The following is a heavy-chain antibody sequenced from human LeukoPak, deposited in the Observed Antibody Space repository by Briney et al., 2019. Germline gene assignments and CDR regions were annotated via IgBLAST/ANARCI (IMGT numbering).Heavy chain of an antibody. CDR3: ASSEGPNHYYYYYGMDV. D-gene: IGHD3-10*01. CDR1: GFTVSSNY. Sequence: GGSLRLSCAASGFTVSSNYMSWVRQAPGKGLXXXXXIYSGGSTYYADSVKGRFTISRDNSKNTLYLQMNSLRAEDTAVYYCASSEGPNHYYYYYGMDVWGQGTTVTVSS. J-gene: IGHJ6*02. CDR2: IYSGGST. V-gene: IGHV3-53*01.